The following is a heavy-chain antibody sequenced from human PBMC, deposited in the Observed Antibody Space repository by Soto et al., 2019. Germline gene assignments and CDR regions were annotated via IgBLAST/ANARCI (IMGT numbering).Heavy chain of an antibody. D-gene: IGHD5-12*01. CDR2: IWYDGSNK. CDR3: ARDPIVATTYYYYYYYIDV. CDR1: GFTFSSYG. J-gene: IGHJ6*03. Sequence: PGGSLRLSCAASGFTFSSYGMHWVRQAPGKGLEWVAVIWYDGSNKYYADSVKGRFTISRDNSKNTLYLQMNSLRAEDTAVYYCARDPIVATTYYYYYYYIDVWGKGTTVPVSS. V-gene: IGHV3-33*01.